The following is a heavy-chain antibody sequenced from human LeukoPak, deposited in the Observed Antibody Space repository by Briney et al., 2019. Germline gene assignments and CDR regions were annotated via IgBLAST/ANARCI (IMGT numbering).Heavy chain of an antibody. CDR3: ERGESFLAY. CDR2: INPYSGDT. D-gene: IGHD3-3*02. CDR1: GYTFTVWH. J-gene: IGHJ4*02. V-gene: IGHV1-2*02. Sequence: ASVTVSCKGSGYTFTVWHIHWVRQAPGQGLEWMGSINPYSGDTKYAQNFQGRVTVTRDTSISTAYMELSRLTSDDTAIYYCERGESFLAYWGQGTLVAVSS.